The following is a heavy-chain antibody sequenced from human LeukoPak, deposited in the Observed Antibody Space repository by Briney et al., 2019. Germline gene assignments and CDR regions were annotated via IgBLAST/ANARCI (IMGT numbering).Heavy chain of an antibody. Sequence: SETLSLTCTVSGGSISSYYWSWIRQPPGKGLEWIGYIYYSGSTNYNPSLKSRVTISADTSKNQFSLKLSSVTAADTAVYYCARESQVGVKGFDYWGQGTLVTVFS. CDR3: ARESQVGVKGFDY. CDR1: GGSISSYY. D-gene: IGHD1-26*01. J-gene: IGHJ4*02. V-gene: IGHV4-59*12. CDR2: IYYSGST.